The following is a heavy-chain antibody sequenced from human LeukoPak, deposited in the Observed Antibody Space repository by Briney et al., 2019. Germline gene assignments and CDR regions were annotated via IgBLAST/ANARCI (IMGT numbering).Heavy chain of an antibody. V-gene: IGHV3-30*02. CDR2: IRYDGNNK. CDR3: AELGITMIGGV. Sequence: GGSLRLSCAASGFTFSSYGMHWVRQAPGKGLEWVAFIRYDGNNKYYADSVKGRFTISRDNAKNSLYLQMNSLRAEDTAVYYCAELGITMIGGVWGKGTTVTISS. D-gene: IGHD3-10*02. CDR1: GFTFSSYG. J-gene: IGHJ6*04.